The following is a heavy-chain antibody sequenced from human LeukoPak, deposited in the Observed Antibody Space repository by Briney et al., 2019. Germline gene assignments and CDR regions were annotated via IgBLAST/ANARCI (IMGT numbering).Heavy chain of an antibody. CDR2: ITSNSSSI. CDR1: EFPFSSYN. V-gene: IGHV3-21*01. J-gene: IGHJ4*02. Sequence: GGSLRLSCAASEFPFSSYNMNWVRQAPGKGLEWVSYITSNSSSIFYADSVKGRFTISRDNAMNSLYLQMNSLRAEDTAIYYCVRDPLGGHFDYWGQGTLVTVSS. CDR3: VRDPLGGHFDY.